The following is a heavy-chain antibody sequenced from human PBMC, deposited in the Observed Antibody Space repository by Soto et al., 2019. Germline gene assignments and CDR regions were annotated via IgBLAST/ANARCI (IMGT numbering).Heavy chain of an antibody. CDR1: GFTFSSDA. J-gene: IGHJ4*02. D-gene: IGHD6-13*01. V-gene: IGHV3-23*01. CDR3: AKWAAVPRTDY. Sequence: GGSLRLSCAASGFTFSSDAMSWVRQALGKGLEWVSAISGSGDSTYYTDSLKGRFTISRDNSKNTLYLQMNSLRDEDTAVYYCAKWAAVPRTDYWGQGTLFTVSS. CDR2: ISGSGDST.